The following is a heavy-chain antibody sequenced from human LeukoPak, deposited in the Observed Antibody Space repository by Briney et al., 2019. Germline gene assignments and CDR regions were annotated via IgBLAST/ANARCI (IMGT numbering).Heavy chain of an antibody. CDR1: AFTLIGSV. D-gene: IGHD2-2*01. J-gene: IGHJ3*02. Sequence: GGSLKLSCAGSAFTLIGSVIQSVRQAAGKGLEWVGRIRSKRNNYATAYAASVKGRFTISRDDSKNTVYLHMDSLKSEDTALYCGSRLEDTSPIEVALDIWGQGTVVTVSS. CDR2: IRSKRNNYAT. CDR3: SRLEDTSPIEVALDI. V-gene: IGHV3-73*01.